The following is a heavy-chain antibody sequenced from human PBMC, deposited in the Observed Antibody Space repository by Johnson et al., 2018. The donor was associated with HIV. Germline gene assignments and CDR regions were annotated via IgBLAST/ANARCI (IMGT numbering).Heavy chain of an antibody. CDR1: GFTFSDYW. CDR2: IRYDGSNK. J-gene: IGHJ3*02. Sequence: LVESGGGLVQPGGSLRLSCAGSGFTFSDYWMKWVRQAPGKGLEWVAFIRYDGSNKYYADSVKGRFTISRDNSKNTLYLQMNSLRAEDTAVYYCAKFHGSSASDAFDIWGQGTMVTVSS. V-gene: IGHV3-30*02. CDR3: AKFHGSSASDAFDI. D-gene: IGHD2-2*01.